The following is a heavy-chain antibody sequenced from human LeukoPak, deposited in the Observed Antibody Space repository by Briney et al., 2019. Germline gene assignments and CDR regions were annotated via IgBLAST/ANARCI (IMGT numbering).Heavy chain of an antibody. D-gene: IGHD1-26*01. V-gene: IGHV3-20*04. CDR1: GFMFADHG. Sequence: GGSLRLSCAASGFMFADHGMTWVRQVPGKGLEWVSGINWNGGSTGYVDSVKGRFTISRDNAKNVLFLQMNNLRAVDTAFYYCARGEWDLRDWGQGTLVIVSS. CDR3: ARGEWDLRD. J-gene: IGHJ4*02. CDR2: INWNGGST.